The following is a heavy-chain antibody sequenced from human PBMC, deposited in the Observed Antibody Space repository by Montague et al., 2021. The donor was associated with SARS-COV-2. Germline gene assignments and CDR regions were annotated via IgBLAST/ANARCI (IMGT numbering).Heavy chain of an antibody. J-gene: IGHJ3*02. V-gene: IGHV3-23*01. Sequence: SLRLSCAASGFTFSNYAMSWVRQAPGKGLQWVSAIDGGGYSTCYVDSVKGRFTISRDNSKSTLHLQMNSLRAEDTAIYYCARSRQHTNEFGGAFGIWGQGTLVTVSS. CDR3: ARSRQHTNEFGGAFGI. CDR1: GFTFSNYA. D-gene: IGHD3-3*01. CDR2: IDGGGYST.